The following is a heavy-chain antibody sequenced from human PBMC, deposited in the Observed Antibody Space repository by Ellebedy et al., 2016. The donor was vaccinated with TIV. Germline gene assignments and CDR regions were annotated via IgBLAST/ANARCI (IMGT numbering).Heavy chain of an antibody. CDR2: IAIESTT. J-gene: IGHJ3*02. D-gene: IGHD1-1*01. CDR3: ARETYNDVYLKIWGIFDI. V-gene: IGHV3-66*01. Sequence: GGSLRLSCAASELTVTSNFMSWVRKAPGKGLAWVSTIAIESTTYYADSVKGSFTISRDNSKNTMDIQMNSLRAEDTAVYYCARETYNDVYLKIWGIFDIWGQGTMVTVSS. CDR1: ELTVTSNF.